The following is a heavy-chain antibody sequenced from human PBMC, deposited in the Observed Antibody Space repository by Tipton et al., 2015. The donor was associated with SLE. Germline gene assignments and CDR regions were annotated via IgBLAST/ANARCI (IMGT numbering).Heavy chain of an antibody. Sequence: TLSLTCTVSGGSFSSHYWSWIRQPPGKGLEWIGYIFDSGSTNYNPSLQSRVTISVDTSKNQFSLKVTSVTAADTAVYYCARGLDYNYYYMDVWGQGTTVTVSS. D-gene: IGHD3-10*01. CDR1: GGSFSSHY. CDR3: ARGLDYNYYYMDV. V-gene: IGHV4-59*11. CDR2: IFDSGST. J-gene: IGHJ6*03.